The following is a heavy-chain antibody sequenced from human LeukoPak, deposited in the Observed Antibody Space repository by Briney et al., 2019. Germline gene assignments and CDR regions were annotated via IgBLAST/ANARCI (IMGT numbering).Heavy chain of an antibody. CDR1: GGTFSSYA. CDR2: IITIFGTA. D-gene: IGHD6-19*01. V-gene: IGHV1-69*05. J-gene: IGHJ3*02. CDR3: AREAVAGTKGAFDI. Sequence: ASVKVSCKASGGTFSSYAISWVRQAPGQGLEWMGRIITIFGTANYAQKFQGRVTITTDESTSTAYMELSSLRSEDTAVYYCAREAVAGTKGAFDIWGQGTMVTVSS.